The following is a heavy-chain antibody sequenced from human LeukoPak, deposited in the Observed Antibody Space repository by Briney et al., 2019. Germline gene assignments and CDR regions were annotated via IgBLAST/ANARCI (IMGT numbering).Heavy chain of an antibody. CDR2: IYYSGST. Sequence: SETLSLTCTVSGGSISSSSYYWGWIRQPPGKGLEWIGSIYYSGSTYYNPSLKSRVTISVDTSKNQFSLKLSSVTAADTAVYYCARNFLMVRGVIVANWFDPWGQGTLVTVSS. D-gene: IGHD3-10*01. J-gene: IGHJ5*02. CDR3: ARNFLMVRGVIVANWFDP. V-gene: IGHV4-39*01. CDR1: GGSISSSSYY.